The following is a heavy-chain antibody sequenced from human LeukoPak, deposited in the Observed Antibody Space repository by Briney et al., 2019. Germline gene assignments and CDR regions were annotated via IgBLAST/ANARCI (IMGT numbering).Heavy chain of an antibody. Sequence: GGSLRLSCEASGFTFSGYAISCVRQAPGKWLAWVSVISSSADSTYYADSVKGRFTISRYNSKNTLFLQMNSLRAEDTAVYYCAKPREKYTHRGTFDYWGQGILVTVSS. J-gene: IGHJ4*02. CDR2: ISSSADST. V-gene: IGHV3-23*01. CDR3: AKPREKYTHRGTFDY. CDR1: GFTFSGYA. D-gene: IGHD1-26*01.